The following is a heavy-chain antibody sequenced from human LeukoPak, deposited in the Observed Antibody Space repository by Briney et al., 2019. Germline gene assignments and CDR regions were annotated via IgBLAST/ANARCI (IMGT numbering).Heavy chain of an antibody. CDR3: ARTDGLLLNAFDI. V-gene: IGHV4-59*01. Sequence: PSETLSLTCTVSGGSISSYYWSWIRQPPGKGLEWFGYIYYSGSTNYNPSLKSRVTISVDTSKNQVSLKLSSVTAADTAVYYCARTDGLLLNAFDIWGQGTMVTVSS. J-gene: IGHJ3*02. D-gene: IGHD3-22*01. CDR2: IYYSGST. CDR1: GGSISSYY.